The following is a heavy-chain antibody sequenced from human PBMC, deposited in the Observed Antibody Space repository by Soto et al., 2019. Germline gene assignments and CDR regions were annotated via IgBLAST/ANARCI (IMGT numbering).Heavy chain of an antibody. J-gene: IGHJ6*02. CDR1: GYTFTGYY. Sequence: SVKVSCKASGYTFTGYYIYWVRQAPGQGLESMGWMNPNTGDANYAQKLQGRVTMTTDTSTSTAYMELRSLRSDDTAVYYCARGGGVTKYYYYYGMDVWGQGTTVTVSS. CDR3: ARGGGVTKYYYYYGMDV. V-gene: IGHV1-18*01. D-gene: IGHD4-17*01. CDR2: MNPNTGDA.